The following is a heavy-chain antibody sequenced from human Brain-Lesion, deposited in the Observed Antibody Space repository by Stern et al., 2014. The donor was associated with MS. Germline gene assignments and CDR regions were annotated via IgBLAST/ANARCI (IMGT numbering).Heavy chain of an antibody. D-gene: IGHD2-8*02. Sequence: EVQLVESGGGSVQPGGSLRLARAASGFTISDHYMDWVRQSPRKGLEWVGRIRNRANSYTTEYAASVKGRFTIWRDDSQNSMYLHMNSLKTEDTAVYYCIRPLVGSTRGFEYWGQGTLVTVSS. CDR2: IRNRANSYTT. J-gene: IGHJ4*02. CDR1: GFTISDHY. V-gene: IGHV3-72*01. CDR3: IRPLVGSTRGFEY.